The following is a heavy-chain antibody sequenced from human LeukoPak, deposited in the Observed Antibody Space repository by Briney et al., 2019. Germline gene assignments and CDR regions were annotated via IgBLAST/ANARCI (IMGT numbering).Heavy chain of an antibody. CDR2: INPSGTT. V-gene: IGHV4-34*01. J-gene: IGHJ4*02. D-gene: IGHD3-10*01. Sequence: SETLSLTCAVYGGSFSAYFWTWFRQPPGKGLEWVGEINPSGTTKYHPSLKSRVTISGDTSKNQISLRLSAVTAADTAVYYCATSKWFGIETECWGQGTLVTVSS. CDR3: ATSKWFGIETEC. CDR1: GGSFSAYF.